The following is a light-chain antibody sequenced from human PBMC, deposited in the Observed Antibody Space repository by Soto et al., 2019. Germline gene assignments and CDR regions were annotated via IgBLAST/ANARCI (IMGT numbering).Light chain of an antibody. V-gene: IGLV4-69*01. CDR1: SGHSSYT. CDR2: LNSDGSH. Sequence: QSVLTQSPSASASLGASVKLTCTLSSGHSSYTIAWHQQQPEKGPRYLMKLNSDGSHNKGDGIPDRFSGSSSGAERYLTISSLQSEDEADYYCQTWCIGMQVFGGGTKLTVL. J-gene: IGLJ2*01. CDR3: QTWCIGMQV.